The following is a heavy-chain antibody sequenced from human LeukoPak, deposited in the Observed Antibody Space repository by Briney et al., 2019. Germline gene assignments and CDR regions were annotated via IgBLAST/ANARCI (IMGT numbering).Heavy chain of an antibody. CDR2: IRYDGSNK. V-gene: IGHV3-30*02. J-gene: IGHJ4*02. CDR3: APSNPAGSSWRPFDN. D-gene: IGHD6-13*01. Sequence: GGSLRLSCAASGFTFSNCAMHWVRQAPGKGLEWVAFIRYDGSNKYYADSVKGRFTISRDNSKNTLYLQMNNLRGEDTAVYYCAPSNPAGSSWRPFDNWGQGTLVTVSS. CDR1: GFTFSNCA.